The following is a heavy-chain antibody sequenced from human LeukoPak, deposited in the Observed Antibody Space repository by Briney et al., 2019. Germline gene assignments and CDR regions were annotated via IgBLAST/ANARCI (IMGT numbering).Heavy chain of an antibody. CDR1: GFTFSSYA. D-gene: IGHD3-10*01. V-gene: IGHV3-23*01. CDR2: ISGSGGST. J-gene: IGHJ4*02. CDR3: AKDLWFGELPGYFDY. Sequence: GGSPRLSCAASGFTFSSYAMSWVRQAPGKGLEWVSAISGSGGSTYYADSVKGRFTISRDNSKNTLYLQMNSLRAEDTAVYYCAKDLWFGELPGYFDYWGQGTLVTVSS.